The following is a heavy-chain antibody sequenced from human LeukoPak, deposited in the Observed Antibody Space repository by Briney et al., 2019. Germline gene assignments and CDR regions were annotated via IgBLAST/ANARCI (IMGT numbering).Heavy chain of an antibody. J-gene: IGHJ4*02. CDR3: TRDLGVDTSMIFFDY. CDR2: ISAYNGNA. Sequence: ASVKASCKASGYTFTSYGISWVRQAPGQGLEWMGWISAYNGNANYVQRFQGRVTMTTDTSTSTAYMELRSLRSDDTAMFYCTRDLGVDTSMIFFDYWGQGTLVTVSS. CDR1: GYTFTSYG. D-gene: IGHD5-18*01. V-gene: IGHV1-18*01.